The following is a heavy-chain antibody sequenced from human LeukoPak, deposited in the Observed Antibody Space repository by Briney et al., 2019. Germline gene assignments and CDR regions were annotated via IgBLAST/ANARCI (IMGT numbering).Heavy chain of an antibody. J-gene: IGHJ4*02. V-gene: IGHV1-69*05. CDR1: GGTFSSHA. CDR2: NIPIFGTT. Sequence: SVKVSCKASGGTFSSHAISWVRQAPGQGLEWVGGNIPIFGTTNYAQKFQGRVTITTDESTSTGYMELRSLRSDDTAVYYCARGDSGYDYGFDNWGQGTLVTVSS. CDR3: ARGDSGYDYGFDN. D-gene: IGHD5-12*01.